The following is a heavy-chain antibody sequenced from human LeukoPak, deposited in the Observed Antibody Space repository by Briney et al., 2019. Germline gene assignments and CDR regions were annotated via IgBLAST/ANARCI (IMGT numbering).Heavy chain of an antibody. CDR3: ARRTYGSGSYYLDY. V-gene: IGHV4-59*08. CDR1: GGSIRTYY. D-gene: IGHD3-10*01. J-gene: IGHJ4*02. Sequence: SETLSLTCTDSGGSIRTYYCSWIRQPPGKGLEWIGYIYCSGSTNSNPSLKSRVTISVDTSKNQFSLKLSSVTAADTAVYYCARRTYGSGSYYLDYWGQGTLVTVSS. CDR2: IYCSGST.